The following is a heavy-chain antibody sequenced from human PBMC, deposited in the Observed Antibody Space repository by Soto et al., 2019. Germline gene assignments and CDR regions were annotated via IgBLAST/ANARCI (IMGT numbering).Heavy chain of an antibody. CDR2: ISYDGRKT. V-gene: IGHV3-33*05. J-gene: IGHJ4*01. Sequence: QVQLAESGGGVVQPATSLRLSCAASGFTFSDFGMHWVRQAPGKGLERVAVISYDGRKTFYADSVEGRFTISRDNCKSTVYLQLASLTPADTALLFCAQVTFFPNYAADYLASWGHGAPVTVSS. CDR3: AQVTFFPNYAADYLAS. D-gene: IGHD4-17*01. CDR1: GFTFSDFG.